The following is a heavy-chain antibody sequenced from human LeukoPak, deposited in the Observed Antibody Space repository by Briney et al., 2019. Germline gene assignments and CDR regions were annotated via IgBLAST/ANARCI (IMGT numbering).Heavy chain of an antibody. Sequence: GGSLRLSYAASGFTFSSYGMHWVRQAPGRGLEWVAFIRYDGSNKYYADSVKGRFTISRDNSKNTLYLQMNSLRAEDTAVYYCSKVVYGSGKSDAFDIWGQGTMVTVSS. D-gene: IGHD3-10*01. V-gene: IGHV3-30*02. CDR2: IRYDGSNK. J-gene: IGHJ3*02. CDR1: GFTFSSYG. CDR3: SKVVYGSGKSDAFDI.